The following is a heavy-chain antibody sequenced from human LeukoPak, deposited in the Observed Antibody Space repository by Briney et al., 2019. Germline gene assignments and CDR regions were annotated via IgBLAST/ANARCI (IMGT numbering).Heavy chain of an antibody. Sequence: GGSMRLSCAASGFIFTDYWMHWVRQAPGKELVWVARIRGDGRATTYADSVKGRFTIPRDNAMNTVFLQMKSLRADDTGTYYCARFYFPEEQDRAWYEAHWGQGALVTVS. D-gene: IGHD6-19*01. V-gene: IGHV3-74*03. J-gene: IGHJ4*02. CDR3: ARFYFPEEQDRAWYEAH. CDR1: GFIFTDYW. CDR2: IRGDGRAT.